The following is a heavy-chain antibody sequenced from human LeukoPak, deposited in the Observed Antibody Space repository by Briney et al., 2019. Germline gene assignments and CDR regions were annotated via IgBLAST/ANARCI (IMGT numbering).Heavy chain of an antibody. Sequence: GASVKVSCKASGYTFTGYYMHWVRQAPGQGLEWMGWINPNSGGTNYAQKFQGRVTTTRDTSISTAYMELSRLRSDDTAVYYCARAGTYYDFWSGSIRDAFDIWGQGTMVTVSS. V-gene: IGHV1-2*02. J-gene: IGHJ3*02. CDR3: ARAGTYYDFWSGSIRDAFDI. D-gene: IGHD3-3*01. CDR2: INPNSGGT. CDR1: GYTFTGYY.